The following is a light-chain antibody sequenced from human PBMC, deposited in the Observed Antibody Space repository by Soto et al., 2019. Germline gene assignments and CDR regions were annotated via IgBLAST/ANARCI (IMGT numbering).Light chain of an antibody. CDR3: QQYGSSPT. CDR1: QTVRNNY. CDR2: DAS. V-gene: IGKV3D-20*01. J-gene: IGKJ1*01. Sequence: EFVLTQSPGTLSLSPGERATLSCRASQTVRNNYLAWYQQKPGLAPRLLIYDASSRATGIPDRFSGSGSGTDFTLTISRLEPEDFAVYYCQQYGSSPTFGQGTKVDIK.